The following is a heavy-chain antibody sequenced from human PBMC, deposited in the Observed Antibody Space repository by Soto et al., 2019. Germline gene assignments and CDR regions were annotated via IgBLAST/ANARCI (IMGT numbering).Heavy chain of an antibody. D-gene: IGHD1-1*01. Sequence: QVQLQESGPGLVKPSETLSLTCTVSGGSISSYYWSWIRQPPGKGLEWIGYIYYSGSTNYNPSLTRRYTISVDTSKNQFSLKLSSVTAADTAVYYCAREGTTVDSYYYYGMDVWGQGTTVTVSS. V-gene: IGHV4-59*01. CDR2: IYYSGST. CDR3: AREGTTVDSYYYYGMDV. CDR1: GGSISSYY. J-gene: IGHJ6*02.